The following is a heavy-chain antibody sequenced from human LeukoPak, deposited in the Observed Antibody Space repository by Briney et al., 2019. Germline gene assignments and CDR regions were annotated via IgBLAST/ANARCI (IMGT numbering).Heavy chain of an antibody. D-gene: IGHD3-22*01. CDR1: GFTVSSNY. Sequence: GGSLRLSCAASGFTVSSNYMSWVRQAPGKGLEWVPVIYSGGTTYYADSVKGRFTISRDNSKNTLYLQMNSPRAEDTAAYYCARAAGGHYYDSSGYLNYWGQGTLVTVSS. J-gene: IGHJ4*02. CDR2: IYSGGTT. V-gene: IGHV3-53*01. CDR3: ARAAGGHYYDSSGYLNY.